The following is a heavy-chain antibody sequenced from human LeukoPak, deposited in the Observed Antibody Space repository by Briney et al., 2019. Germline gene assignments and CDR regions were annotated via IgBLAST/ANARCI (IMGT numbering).Heavy chain of an antibody. J-gene: IGHJ4*02. D-gene: IGHD6-19*01. CDR3: ARDFPVAVAGTPFDY. CDR1: GFTFSSYW. V-gene: IGHV3-7*01. Sequence: GGSLRLSCAASGFTFSSYWMSWVRQAPGKGLEWVANIKQDGSEKYYVDSVKGRFTISRDNAKNSLYLQMNSLRAEDTAVYYCARDFPVAVAGTPFDYWGQGILVTVSS. CDR2: IKQDGSEK.